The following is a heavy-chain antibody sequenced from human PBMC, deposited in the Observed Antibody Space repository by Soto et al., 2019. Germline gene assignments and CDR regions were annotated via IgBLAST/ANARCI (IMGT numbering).Heavy chain of an antibody. CDR2: ISYDGSNK. Sequence: GGSLRLSCAASGFTFSSYGMHWVRQAPGKGLEWVAVISYDGSNKYYADSVKGRFTISRDNSKNTLYLQMNSLRAEDTAVYYCAKIMIWATIFGEGDAFDIWGQGTMVTVSS. J-gene: IGHJ3*02. D-gene: IGHD3-3*01. V-gene: IGHV3-30*18. CDR1: GFTFSSYG. CDR3: AKIMIWATIFGEGDAFDI.